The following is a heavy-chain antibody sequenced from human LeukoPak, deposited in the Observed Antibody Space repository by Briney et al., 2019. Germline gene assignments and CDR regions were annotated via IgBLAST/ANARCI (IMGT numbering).Heavy chain of an antibody. CDR1: GGSFSGYY. J-gene: IGHJ4*02. CDR2: INHSGST. D-gene: IGHD5-12*01. Sequence: SETLSLTCAVYGGSFSGYYWSWIRQPPGKGLEWIGEINHSGSTNYNPSLKSRVTISVDKSKNQFSLKLSSVTAADTAVYYCARVLVATGGFDYWGQGTLVTVSS. V-gene: IGHV4-34*01. CDR3: ARVLVATGGFDY.